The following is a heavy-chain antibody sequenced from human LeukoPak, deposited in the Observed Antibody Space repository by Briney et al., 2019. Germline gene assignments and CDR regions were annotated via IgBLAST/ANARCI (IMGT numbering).Heavy chain of an antibody. V-gene: IGHV3-7*01. CDR1: GFTFSSYW. D-gene: IGHD4-17*01. CDR2: IKQDGSEK. CDR3: ARVSPNTVITLQYFDY. J-gene: IGHJ4*02. Sequence: GGALRLSCAASGFTFSSYWMSWVRQAPGKGLEWVANIKQDGSEKYYVDSVKGRFTISRDNAKNSLYLQMNSLRAEDTAVYYCARVSPNTVITLQYFDYWGQGTLVTVSS.